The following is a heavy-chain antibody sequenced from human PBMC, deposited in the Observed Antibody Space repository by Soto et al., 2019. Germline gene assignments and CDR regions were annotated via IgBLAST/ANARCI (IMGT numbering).Heavy chain of an antibody. V-gene: IGHV1-69*01. D-gene: IGHD1-26*01. Sequence: QVQLVQSGAEVKMPGSSVRVSCKASGGSFSKYGISWVRQAPGQGLEWMGGIIPMFGIGNYAEKFLGRVTITADESTSTSHMELSSLRSEDTAVYFCARGYRENYFYDMDVWGQGTTVTVS. CDR1: GGSFSKYG. J-gene: IGHJ6*02. CDR3: ARGYRENYFYDMDV. CDR2: IIPMFGIG.